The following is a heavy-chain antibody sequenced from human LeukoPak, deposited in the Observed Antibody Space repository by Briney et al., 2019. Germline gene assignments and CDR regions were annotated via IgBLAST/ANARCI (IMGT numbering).Heavy chain of an antibody. D-gene: IGHD5-24*01. CDR1: GYSFTSYW. V-gene: IGHV5-51*01. CDR3: ARHGQSRDGYNWVFDY. CDR2: IYPGDSDT. J-gene: IGHJ4*02. Sequence: GESLKISCKGSGYSFTSYWIGWVRQMPGKGLEWMGIIYPGDSDTRYSPSFQGQVTISADKSISTAYLQWSSLKASDTAMYYCARHGQSRDGYNWVFDYWGQGTLITVSS.